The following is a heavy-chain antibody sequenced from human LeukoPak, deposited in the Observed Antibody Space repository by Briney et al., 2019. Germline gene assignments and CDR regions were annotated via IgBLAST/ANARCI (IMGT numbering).Heavy chain of an antibody. CDR2: IYHSGST. CDR3: AGYCSSTSCPSGYFDY. V-gene: IGHV4-30-2*01. D-gene: IGHD2-2*01. Sequence: SETLSLTCAVSGGSISSGGYSWSWIRQPPGKGLEWIGYIYHSGSTYYNPSLKSRVTISVDRSKNQFSLKLSSVTAADTAVYYCAGYCSSTSCPSGYFDYWGQGTLVTVSS. CDR1: GGSISSGGYS. J-gene: IGHJ4*02.